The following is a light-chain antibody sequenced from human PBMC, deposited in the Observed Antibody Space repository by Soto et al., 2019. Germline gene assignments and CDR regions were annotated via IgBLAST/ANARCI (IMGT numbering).Light chain of an antibody. CDR1: QIVSSY. CDR3: QQRSNWPT. CDR2: DAS. J-gene: IGKJ1*01. Sequence: EIVLTQSPATLSLSPGERATLSCRASQIVSSYLAWYQQKPGQAPRLLIYDASNRATGIPARFSGSGSGTDFTLTISSLEPEDFAVYYFQQRSNWPTFGQGTKVEIK. V-gene: IGKV3-11*01.